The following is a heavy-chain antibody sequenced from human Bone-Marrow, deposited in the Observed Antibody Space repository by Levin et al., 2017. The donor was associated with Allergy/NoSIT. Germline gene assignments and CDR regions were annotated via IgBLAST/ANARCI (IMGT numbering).Heavy chain of an antibody. Sequence: SETLSLTCAVSGGSINSDGYSWSWIRQPPGKALEYIGHIYFSGGTIYNPSLGSRVAISLDRSNNLFSLKVNSVTAADTAVYYCARGPEQGGGGRDAWYFDLWGRGTRVTVSS. CDR2: IYFSGGT. CDR3: ARGPEQGGGGRDAWYFDL. CDR1: GGSINSDGYS. V-gene: IGHV4-30-2*01. J-gene: IGHJ2*01. D-gene: IGHD1-14*01.